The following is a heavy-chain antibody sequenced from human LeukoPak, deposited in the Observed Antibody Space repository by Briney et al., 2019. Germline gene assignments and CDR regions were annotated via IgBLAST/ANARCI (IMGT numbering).Heavy chain of an antibody. D-gene: IGHD3-22*01. CDR1: GYTFTSYY. J-gene: IGHJ2*01. V-gene: IGHV1-46*01. CDR2: INPSGDST. Sequence: ASVKVSCKASGYTFTSYYIHWVRQAPGQGLEWMGKINPSGDSTNYAQKFQGRVTLTRDMSTSTVYMDLSSLRSEDTAVYYCARDLVNYYDSSGYYPRADRRYFDLWGRGTLVTVSS. CDR3: ARDLVNYYDSSGYYPRADRRYFDL.